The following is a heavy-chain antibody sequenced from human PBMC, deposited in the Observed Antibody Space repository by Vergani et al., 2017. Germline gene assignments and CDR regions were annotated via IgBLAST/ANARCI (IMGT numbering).Heavy chain of an antibody. J-gene: IGHJ3*02. CDR2: ISGSGGST. D-gene: IGHD3-16*01. CDR3: ARGTLEGDEAFDI. V-gene: IGHV3-23*01. Sequence: EVQLLESGGGLVQPGGSLRLSCAASGFTFSSYAMSWVRQAPGKGLEWVSAISGSGGSTYYADSVKGRFTISRDNSKNTLYLQMNSLRAEDTAVYYCARGTLEGDEAFDIWGQGTMVTVSS. CDR1: GFTFSSYA.